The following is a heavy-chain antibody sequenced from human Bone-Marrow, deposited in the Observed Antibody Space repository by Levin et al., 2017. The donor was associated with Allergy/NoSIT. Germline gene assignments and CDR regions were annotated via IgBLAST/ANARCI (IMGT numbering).Heavy chain of an antibody. J-gene: IGHJ5*02. V-gene: IGHV4-59*01. CDR2: IYYGGTT. CDR3: ARDHSGYSSGYGNNWFDP. Sequence: PSETLSLTCTVSGAPISNYYWSWIRQPPGKGLEWVGFIYYGGTTYYNPSLKRRVTISLDTSKNQLSLKLSSVTAADTAVYYCARDHSGYSSGYGNNWFDPWGQGTLVTVSS. CDR1: GAPISNYY. D-gene: IGHD5-18*01.